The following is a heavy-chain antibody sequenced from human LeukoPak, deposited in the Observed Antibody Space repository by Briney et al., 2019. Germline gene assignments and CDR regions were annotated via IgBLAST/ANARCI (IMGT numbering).Heavy chain of an antibody. V-gene: IGHV3-23*01. J-gene: IGHJ4*02. CDR1: GFSISTYD. CDR3: AKWGDYDILTGYYDSDY. Sequence: GGSLRLSCVASGFSISTYDMFWVRQPTGKGLEWVSAIVGSGGSTYYADSVKGRFTISRDNPKNTLYLQMNSLRAEDTAVYYCAKWGDYDILTGYYDSDYWGQGTLVTVSS. D-gene: IGHD3-9*01. CDR2: IVGSGGST.